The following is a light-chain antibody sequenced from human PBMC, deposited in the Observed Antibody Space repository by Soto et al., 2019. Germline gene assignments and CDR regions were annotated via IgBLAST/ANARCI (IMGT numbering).Light chain of an antibody. Sequence: DIQMTPSPSTLSASVGDRVTITCRASQSIDSWLAWYQQTPGKAPKLLMYDASSLESGVSSRFSGSGSGTEFTLIISSLQPDDFATYYCQQYKTSLLTFGGGTKVDIK. J-gene: IGKJ4*01. CDR2: DAS. V-gene: IGKV1-5*01. CDR3: QQYKTSLLT. CDR1: QSIDSW.